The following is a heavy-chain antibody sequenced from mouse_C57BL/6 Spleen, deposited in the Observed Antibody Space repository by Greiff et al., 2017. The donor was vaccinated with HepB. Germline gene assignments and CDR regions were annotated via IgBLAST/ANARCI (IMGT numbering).Heavy chain of an antibody. CDR2: IDPSDSYT. J-gene: IGHJ3*01. V-gene: IGHV1-50*01. Sequence: VQLQQPGAELVKPGASVKLSCKASGYTFTSYWMQWVKQRPGQGLEWIGEIDPSDSYTNYNQKFKGKATLTVDTSNSTAYMQLRSLTSEDSAVYYCAGGFYGYDGFAYWGQGPLVTVSA. D-gene: IGHD2-2*01. CDR3: AGGFYGYDGFAY. CDR1: GYTFTSYW.